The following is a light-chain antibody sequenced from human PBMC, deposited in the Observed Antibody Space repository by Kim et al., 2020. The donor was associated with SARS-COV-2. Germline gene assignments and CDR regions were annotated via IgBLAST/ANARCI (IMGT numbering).Light chain of an antibody. V-gene: IGLV3-10*01. CDR3: YSPDSSGNHKV. CDR1: TLPKKY. CDR2: EDS. J-gene: IGLJ2*01. Sequence: SPGKTARIICSGDTLPKKYSYWYQKKSGQAPVLVIYEDSKRPSGIPERFSGSTSGTKATLTISGAQVEDEADYYCYSPDSSGNHKVFGGGTQLTVL.